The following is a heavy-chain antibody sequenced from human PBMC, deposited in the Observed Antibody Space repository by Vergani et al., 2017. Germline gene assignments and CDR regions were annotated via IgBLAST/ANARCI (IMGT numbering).Heavy chain of an antibody. Sequence: QVQLQESGPGLVKPSQTLSLTCTVSGGSISSGGYYWSWIRQHPGKGLEWIGYIYYSGSTYYNPSLKSRVTISVDTSKNQFSLKLSSVTAAETAVYYCARGLRYFDWLLPNWFDPWGQGTLVTVSS. J-gene: IGHJ5*02. CDR2: IYYSGST. CDR1: GGSISSGGYY. D-gene: IGHD3-9*01. V-gene: IGHV4-31*03. CDR3: ARGLRYFDWLLPNWFDP.